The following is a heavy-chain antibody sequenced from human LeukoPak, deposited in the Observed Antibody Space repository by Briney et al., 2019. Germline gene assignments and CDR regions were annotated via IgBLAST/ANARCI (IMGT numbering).Heavy chain of an antibody. CDR3: ARQFTIDSSGYYHDY. CDR1: GYRFSTYW. V-gene: IGHV5-51*01. D-gene: IGHD3-22*01. J-gene: IGHJ4*02. CDR2: IYPGDSDT. Sequence: GESLKISCKGSGYRFSTYWIGWVRQMPGKGLEWMGIIYPGDSDTRYGPSFQGQVTISADKSISTAYLQWSSLKASDTAMYYCARQFTIDSSGYYHDYWGQGTLVTVSS.